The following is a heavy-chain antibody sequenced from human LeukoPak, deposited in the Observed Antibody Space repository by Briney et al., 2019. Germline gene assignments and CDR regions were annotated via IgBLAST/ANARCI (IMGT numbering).Heavy chain of an antibody. CDR3: AKPYWAGTTTRGYSYYVDV. V-gene: IGHV4-39*01. J-gene: IGHJ6*03. Sequence: SETLSLTCTVSGGSISSSSYDWGWIRQPPGKGLEWIGSIHYSGSTYYNPSLKSRVTISLDTSKNQLSLNLSSVTAADTAVYHCAKPYWAGTTTRGYSYYVDVWGKGTTVTVSS. D-gene: IGHD1-1*01. CDR1: GGSISSSSYD. CDR2: IHYSGST.